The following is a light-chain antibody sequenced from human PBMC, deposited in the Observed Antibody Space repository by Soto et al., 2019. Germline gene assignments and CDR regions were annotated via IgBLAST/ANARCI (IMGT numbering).Light chain of an antibody. J-gene: IGLJ1*01. CDR2: EVS. CDR3: CSYAGSSTPLI. Sequence: QSVLTQPASVSGSPGQSITISCTGTSSDVGSYNLVSWYQQHPGKAPKLMIYEVSKRPSGVSNRFSGSKSGNTASLTISGLQAEDEADYYCCSYAGSSTPLIFATGTKLTVL. CDR1: SSDVGSYNL. V-gene: IGLV2-23*02.